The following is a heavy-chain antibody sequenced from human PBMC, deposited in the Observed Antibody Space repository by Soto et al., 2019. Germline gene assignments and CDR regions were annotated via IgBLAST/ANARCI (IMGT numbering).Heavy chain of an antibody. D-gene: IGHD2-8*01. CDR1: GYTFTSYG. V-gene: IGHV1-18*04. Sequence: ASVKVSCKTSGYTFTSYGISWVRQAPGQGLEWMGWISAYNGNTNYAQKLQGRVTMTTDTSTSTAYMELRSLRSDDTAVYYCARYAPMDPLGRFDPWGQGTLVTVSS. CDR2: ISAYNGNT. J-gene: IGHJ5*02. CDR3: ARYAPMDPLGRFDP.